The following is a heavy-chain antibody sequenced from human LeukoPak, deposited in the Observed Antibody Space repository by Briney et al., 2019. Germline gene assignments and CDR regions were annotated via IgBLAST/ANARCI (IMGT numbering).Heavy chain of an antibody. CDR1: GGSISSGDYY. V-gene: IGHV4-30-4*01. J-gene: IGHJ3*02. CDR2: IHYSGST. Sequence: SETLSLTCTVSGGSISSGDYYWSWIRQPPGKGLEWIGYIHYSGSTYYNPSLKSRVTISRDTSKNQVSLKLSSVTAADTAVYYCARDVRTPDYGNYADAFDIWGQGTMVTVSS. CDR3: ARDVRTPDYGNYADAFDI. D-gene: IGHD4-11*01.